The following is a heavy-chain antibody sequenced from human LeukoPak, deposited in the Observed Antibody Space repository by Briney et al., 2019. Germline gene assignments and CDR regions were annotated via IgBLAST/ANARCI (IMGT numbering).Heavy chain of an antibody. CDR2: INPVFGTA. D-gene: IGHD3-9*01. CDR3: AKTFLTAYDTYFYYYGLDV. CDR1: GDTFSSYV. J-gene: IGHJ6*02. Sequence: GASVKVSCKASGDTFSSYVISWVRQAPGQGLEWMGGINPVFGTAHYAQKFQDGVTITADESTSTAYMELSSLRSEDTAVYYCAKTFLTAYDTYFYYYGLDVWGQGTPVTVSS. V-gene: IGHV1-69*13.